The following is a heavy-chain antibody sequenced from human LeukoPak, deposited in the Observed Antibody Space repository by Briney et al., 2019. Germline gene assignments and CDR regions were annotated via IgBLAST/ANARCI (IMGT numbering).Heavy chain of an antibody. Sequence: TLSLTCTVSGGSLTSFYCSWIWHPPRTGLWRIGYISYSGSTNYNPSLTSRVTISVDTSKNPFSLRLSSVSAARTAVYYSAGSYDDSRYAFVVWGQSTMGTVTS. D-gene: IGHD3-22*01. V-gene: IGHV4-59*01. CDR2: ISYSGST. J-gene: IGHJ3*01. CDR1: GGSLTSFY. CDR3: AGSYDDSRYAFVV.